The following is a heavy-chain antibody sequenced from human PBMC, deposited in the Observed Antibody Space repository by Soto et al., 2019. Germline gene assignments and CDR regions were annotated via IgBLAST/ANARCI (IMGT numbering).Heavy chain of an antibody. CDR1: GDSVSSIRAA. CDR3: ARRVTTETTAFDY. CDR2: TYYRSKWYN. V-gene: IGHV6-1*01. D-gene: IGHD1-1*01. Sequence: SQTLSLTCGVSGDSVSSIRAAWDWIRQYPSRGLEWLGRTYYRSKWYNDFAISVKSRITINADTSKNQFSLQLSSVTPEDTALYYCARRVTTETTAFDYWGQGTLVTVSS. J-gene: IGHJ4*02.